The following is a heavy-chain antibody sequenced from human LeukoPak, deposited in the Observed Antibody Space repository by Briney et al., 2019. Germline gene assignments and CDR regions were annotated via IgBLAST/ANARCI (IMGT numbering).Heavy chain of an antibody. CDR1: GFTFSNYE. D-gene: IGHD3-10*02. CDR3: AELGITMIGGV. CDR2: LSSSGSDI. J-gene: IGHJ6*04. V-gene: IGHV3-48*03. Sequence: GGSLRLSCGASGFTFSNYEMHWVRQAPGKGLEWVSYLSSSGSDIYYADSVKGRFTISRDNAKNSLYLQMNSLRAEDTAVYYCAELGITMIGGVWGKGTTVTISS.